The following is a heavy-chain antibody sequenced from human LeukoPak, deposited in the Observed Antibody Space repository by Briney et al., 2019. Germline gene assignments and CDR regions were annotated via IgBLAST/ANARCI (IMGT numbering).Heavy chain of an antibody. CDR1: GGSISSYY. CDR3: ARGNYVWGSYFDY. Sequence: SETLSLTCTLPGGSISSYYWSWIRQPPGKGLEWLGYIYYSGSTKSNPSLKSRVTISLDTSKKQFSLKLSSVTAADTAVYYCARGNYVWGSYFDYWGQGTLVTVSS. J-gene: IGHJ4*02. V-gene: IGHV4-59*01. D-gene: IGHD3-16*01. CDR2: IYYSGST.